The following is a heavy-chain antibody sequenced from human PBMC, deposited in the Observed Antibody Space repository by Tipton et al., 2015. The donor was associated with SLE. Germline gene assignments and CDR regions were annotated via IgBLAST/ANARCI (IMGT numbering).Heavy chain of an antibody. D-gene: IGHD3-22*01. CDR2: IYTSGST. Sequence: TLSLTCIVSGGSIRSHYWSWIRQPPGKGLEWVGYIYTSGSTNSTPSPKSRVTISVDTSKNQFSLKLSSVTAADTAVYYCAREPYYYDSSGYYVSWFDPWGQGTLVTVSS. J-gene: IGHJ5*02. CDR1: GGSIRSHY. V-gene: IGHV4-4*08. CDR3: AREPYYYDSSGYYVSWFDP.